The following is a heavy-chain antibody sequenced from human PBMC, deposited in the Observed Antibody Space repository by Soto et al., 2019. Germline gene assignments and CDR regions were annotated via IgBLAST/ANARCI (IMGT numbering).Heavy chain of an antibody. J-gene: IGHJ3*02. CDR3: ARDLGLEWSPDAFDI. CDR2: INPNSGVT. V-gene: IGHV1-2*04. CDR1: GYTFTGYY. Sequence: ASVKVSCKASGYTFTGYYMHWVRQAPGQGLEWMGWINPNSGVTNYAQKFQGWVTMTRDTSISTAYMELSRLRSDDTAVYYCARDLGLEWSPDAFDIWGQGTMVTVSS. D-gene: IGHD3-3*01.